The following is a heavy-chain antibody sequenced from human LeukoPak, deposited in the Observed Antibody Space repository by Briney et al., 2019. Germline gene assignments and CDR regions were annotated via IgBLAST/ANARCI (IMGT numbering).Heavy chain of an antibody. CDR1: GYTFTGYY. Sequence: GASVKVSCKASGYTFTGYYMHWVRQAPGQGLEWMGWINPNGGGTNYAQKFQGRVTMTRDTSISTAYMELSRLRSDDTAVYYCARDLFRGSTNYGMDVWGQGTTVTVSS. V-gene: IGHV1-2*02. D-gene: IGHD3-10*01. CDR3: ARDLFRGSTNYGMDV. CDR2: INPNGGGT. J-gene: IGHJ6*02.